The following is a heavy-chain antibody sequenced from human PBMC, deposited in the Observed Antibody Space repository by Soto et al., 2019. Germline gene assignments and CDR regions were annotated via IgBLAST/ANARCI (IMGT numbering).Heavy chain of an antibody. CDR2: IYYSGST. J-gene: IGHJ6*02. CDR3: ARTGDAYYHFCSGSPSYQYGMDV. V-gene: IGHV4-59*01. D-gene: IGHD3-3*01. Sequence: SETLSLTCTVSGGSISSYYWSWIRQPPGKGLEWIGYIYYSGSTNYNPSLKSRVTISVDTSKNQFYLKLSSVTAADTAVYYCARTGDAYYHFCSGSPSYQYGMDVWGQGTTVTVSS. CDR1: GGSISSYY.